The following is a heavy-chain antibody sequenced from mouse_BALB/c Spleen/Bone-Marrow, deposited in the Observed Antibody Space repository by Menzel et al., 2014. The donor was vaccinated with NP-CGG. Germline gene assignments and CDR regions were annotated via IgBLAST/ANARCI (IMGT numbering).Heavy chain of an antibody. CDR2: INSNGGST. J-gene: IGHJ2*01. CDR1: GFTFSSYG. CDR3: ARGNYGNYVDYFDY. Sequence: EVQLVESGGGLVQPGGSLKLSCAASGFTFSSYGMSWVSQTPDKRLELVASINSNGGSTYYPDSVKGRFTISRDNAKNTLSLQRSSLKSEYTAMYYCARGNYGNYVDYFDYWGQGTTLTVSS. V-gene: IGHV5-6-3*01. D-gene: IGHD2-1*01.